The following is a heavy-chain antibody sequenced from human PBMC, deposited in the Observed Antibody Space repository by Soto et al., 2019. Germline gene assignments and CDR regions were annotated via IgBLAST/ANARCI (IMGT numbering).Heavy chain of an antibody. CDR3: ARHVDSRFGVVPYYYMDV. D-gene: IGHD3-3*01. V-gene: IGHV5-51*01. J-gene: IGHJ6*03. CDR1: GYSFTSYW. Sequence: GESLKISCKGSGYSFTSYWIGWVRQMPGKGLEWMGIIYPGDSDTRYSPSFQGQVTISADKSISTAYLQWSSLKASDTAMYYCARHVDSRFGVVPYYYMDVWGKGTTVTVSS. CDR2: IYPGDSDT.